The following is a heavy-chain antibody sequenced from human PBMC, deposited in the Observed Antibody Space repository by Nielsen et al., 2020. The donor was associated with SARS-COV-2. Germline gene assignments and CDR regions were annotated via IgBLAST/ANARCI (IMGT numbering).Heavy chain of an antibody. Sequence: GGSLRLSCVGSGFTFSPYAMSWVRQAPGKGLECVSLIYSGGPSTYYADSVKGRFTISRDNSKNTLYLQMNSLRADDTAVYYCARGIVVVPAAHSFDYRGQGALVTVSS. V-gene: IGHV3-23*03. CDR3: ARGIVVVPAAHSFDY. CDR2: IYSGGPST. D-gene: IGHD2-2*01. J-gene: IGHJ4*02. CDR1: GFTFSPYA.